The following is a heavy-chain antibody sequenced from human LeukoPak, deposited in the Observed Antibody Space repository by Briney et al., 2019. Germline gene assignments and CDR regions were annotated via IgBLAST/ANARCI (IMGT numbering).Heavy chain of an antibody. V-gene: IGHV4-39*01. D-gene: IGHD3-10*01. Sequence: PSETLSLTCTVSGGSISSSSYYWGWIRQPPGKGLEWIGSIYYSGSTYYNPSLKSRVTISVDTSKNQFSLKLSSVTAADTAVYYCARPGGSGSYYNPFDYWGQGTLVTVSS. J-gene: IGHJ4*02. CDR3: ARPGGSGSYYNPFDY. CDR2: IYYSGST. CDR1: GGSISSSSYY.